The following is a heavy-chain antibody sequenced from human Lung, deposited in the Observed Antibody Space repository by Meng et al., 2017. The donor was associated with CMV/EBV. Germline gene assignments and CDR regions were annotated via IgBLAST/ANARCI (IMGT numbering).Heavy chain of an antibody. CDR3: VRANLGSADY. J-gene: IGHJ4*02. CDR1: GYTFTGYY. Sequence: QVPRVQSGAEAQKHGASVHVSCKASGYTFTGYYMHWLRQAPGQGLEWVGRITPSSGGTTYAQKFQGRVTMTRDTSISTAYMELSSLRSDDAAIYYCVRANLGSADYWGQGTLVTVSS. V-gene: IGHV1-2*06. D-gene: IGHD7-27*01. CDR2: ITPSSGGT.